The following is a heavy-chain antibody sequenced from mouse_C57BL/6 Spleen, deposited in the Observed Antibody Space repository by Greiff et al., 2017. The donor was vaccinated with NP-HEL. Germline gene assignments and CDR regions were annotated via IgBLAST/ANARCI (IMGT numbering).Heavy chain of an antibody. Sequence: QVQLQQSGPGLVAPSQSLSITCTVSGFSLTSYGVHWVRQPPGKGLEWLVVIWSDGSTTSNSALKSRLSLSKDNSKSQVFLKMNSRQTDDTAMYYCARHVRGDDGYAMDYWGQGTSVTVSS. CDR1: GFSLTSYG. V-gene: IGHV2-6-1*01. D-gene: IGHD2-3*01. CDR2: IWSDGST. CDR3: ARHVRGDDGYAMDY. J-gene: IGHJ4*01.